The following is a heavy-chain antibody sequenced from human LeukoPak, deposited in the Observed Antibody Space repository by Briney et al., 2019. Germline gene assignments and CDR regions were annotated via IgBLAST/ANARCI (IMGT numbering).Heavy chain of an antibody. CDR1: GYTFTGYY. V-gene: IGHV1-2*06. Sequence: GASVKVSCKASGYTFTGYYMHWVRQAPGQGLGWMGRINPKSGGTNYAQKFQGRVTMTRDTSISTAYMELSRLRSDDTAVYYCARVVYYGAGSYADYWGQGTLVTVSS. CDR3: ARVVYYGAGSYADY. CDR2: INPKSGGT. D-gene: IGHD3-10*01. J-gene: IGHJ4*02.